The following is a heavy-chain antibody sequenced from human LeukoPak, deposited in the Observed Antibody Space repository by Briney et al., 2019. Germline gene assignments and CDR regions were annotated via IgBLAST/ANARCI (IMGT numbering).Heavy chain of an antibody. CDR2: ISGSGGST. V-gene: IGHV3-23*01. D-gene: IGHD2-2*01. CDR1: GFTFSSYA. J-gene: IGHJ3*02. Sequence: GGSLRLSCAASGFTFSSYAMSWVRQAPGKGLEWVSAISGSGGSTYYADSVKGRFTISRDNSKNTLYLQMNSLRAEDTAVYYCAKDRDRYCSSISCLDAFDIWGQGTMVSVSS. CDR3: AKDRDRYCSSISCLDAFDI.